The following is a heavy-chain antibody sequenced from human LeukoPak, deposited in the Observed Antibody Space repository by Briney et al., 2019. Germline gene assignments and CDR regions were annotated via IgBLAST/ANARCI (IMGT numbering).Heavy chain of an antibody. CDR2: ISSSSRHI. D-gene: IGHD3-22*01. J-gene: IGHJ3*02. CDR1: GFTFSSYT. CDR3: ARSYYDSSGYYYPGAFDI. V-gene: IGHV3-21*06. Sequence: GGSLRLSCAASGFTFSSYTMNWVRQAPGKGLEWVSYISSSSRHIYYADSVKGRFTISRDNAKSSLYLQMRSLRDEDTAVYYCARSYYDSSGYYYPGAFDIWGQGTMVTVSS.